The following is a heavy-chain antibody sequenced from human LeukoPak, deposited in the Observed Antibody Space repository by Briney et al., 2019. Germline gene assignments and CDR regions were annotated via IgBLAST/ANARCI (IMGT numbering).Heavy chain of an antibody. J-gene: IGHJ4*02. Sequence: ASVKVSCKASGYTFTGYYMHWVRQAPGQGLEWMGWINPNSGGTNYAQKFQGRVTMTRDTSISTAYMELSRLRSDDTAVYYCIASGSYVTNRRTAGYYFDYWGQGTLVTVSS. CDR2: INPNSGGT. V-gene: IGHV1-2*02. CDR3: IASGSYVTNRRTAGYYFDY. CDR1: GYTFTGYY. D-gene: IGHD1-26*01.